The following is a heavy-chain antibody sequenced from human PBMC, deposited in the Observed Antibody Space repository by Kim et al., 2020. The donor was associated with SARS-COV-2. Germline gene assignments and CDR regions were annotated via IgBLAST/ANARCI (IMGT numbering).Heavy chain of an antibody. J-gene: IGHJ4*02. CDR1: GGSISSYY. CDR2: IYYSGST. D-gene: IGHD1-26*01. Sequence: SETLSLTCTVSGGSISSYYWSWIRQPPGKGLEWIGYIYYSGSTNYNPSLKSRVTISVDTSKNQFSLKLSSVTAADTAVYYCARSLRKEPLGDYWGQGTLVTVSS. V-gene: IGHV4-59*01. CDR3: ARSLRKEPLGDY.